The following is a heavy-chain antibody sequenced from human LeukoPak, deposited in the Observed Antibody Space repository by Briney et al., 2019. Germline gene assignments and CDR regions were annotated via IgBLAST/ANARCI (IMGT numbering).Heavy chain of an antibody. CDR2: ISSSGGTT. J-gene: IGHJ4*02. CDR1: GFTFSSYA. CDR3: AHPSSGWTSFDY. V-gene: IGHV3-23*01. Sequence: PGRPLRLSCAASGFTFSSYAMNWVRQAPGKGLEWVSGISSSGGTTYYADSVRGRFTISRDNSKNTLYLQMKSLRAEDTAVYYCAHPSSGWTSFDYWGQGTLVTVSS. D-gene: IGHD6-19*01.